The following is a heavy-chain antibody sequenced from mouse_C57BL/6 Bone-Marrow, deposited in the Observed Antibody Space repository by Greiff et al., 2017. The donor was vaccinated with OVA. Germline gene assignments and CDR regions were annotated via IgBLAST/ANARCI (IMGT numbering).Heavy chain of an antibody. CDR3: ARRGNFDY. J-gene: IGHJ2*01. CDR2: IYPGSGNT. V-gene: IGHV1-76*01. CDR1: GYTFTDYY. Sequence: VKVIESGAELVRPGASVKLSCKASGYTFTDYYINWVKQRPGQGLEWIARIYPGSGNTYYNEKFKGKATLTAEKSSSTAYMQLSSLTSEDSAVYFCARRGNFDYWGQGTTLTVSS.